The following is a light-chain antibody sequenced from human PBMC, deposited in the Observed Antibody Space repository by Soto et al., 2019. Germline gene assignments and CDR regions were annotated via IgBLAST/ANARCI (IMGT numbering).Light chain of an antibody. CDR1: KGISNY. J-gene: IGKJ4*01. Sequence: DIQMTQSPFSLSASVGDRVTITCRASKGISNYLAWYQQKPGKVPKLLMYEASTLQSGVPSRFSGSGSGTEFPLTISSLQPEDVANYYCQKYNPAPLTFGGGNKVVLK. CDR3: QKYNPAPLT. CDR2: EAS. V-gene: IGKV1-27*01.